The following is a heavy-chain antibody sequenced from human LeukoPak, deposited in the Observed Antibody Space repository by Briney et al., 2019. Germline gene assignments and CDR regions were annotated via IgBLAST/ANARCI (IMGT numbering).Heavy chain of an antibody. Sequence: TGGSLRLSCAASGFTFSSYSVNWVRQAPGKGLEWVSSISSSSSYIYYADSVKGRFSISRDNAKNSLYLQMNSLRAEDTAVYYCARGVLWFGELFPNYFDYWGQGTLVTVSS. CDR2: ISSSSSYI. V-gene: IGHV3-21*01. D-gene: IGHD3-10*01. CDR1: GFTFSSYS. CDR3: ARGVLWFGELFPNYFDY. J-gene: IGHJ4*02.